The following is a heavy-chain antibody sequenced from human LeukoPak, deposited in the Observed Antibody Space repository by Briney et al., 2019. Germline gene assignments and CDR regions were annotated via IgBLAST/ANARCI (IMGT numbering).Heavy chain of an antibody. D-gene: IGHD3-22*01. J-gene: IGHJ4*02. CDR2: ISSSSSYI. CDR1: GFTFSSYS. V-gene: IGHV3-21*01. CDR3: ARAYRGAYYDNSGSFDY. Sequence: GGSLRLSCAASGFTFSSYSMNWVRQAPGKGLEWVSSISSSSSYIYYADSVKGRFTISRDNAKNSLYLQMNSLRAEDTAVYYCARAYRGAYYDNSGSFDYWGQGTLVTVSS.